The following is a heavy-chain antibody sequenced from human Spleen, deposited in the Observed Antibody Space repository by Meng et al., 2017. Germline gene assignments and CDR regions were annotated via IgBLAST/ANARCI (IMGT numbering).Heavy chain of an antibody. CDR1: GGSFSGYY. CDR3: AKTMLRGVVYFQH. CDR2: INHSGST. J-gene: IGHJ1*01. Sequence: GSLRLSCAVYGGSFSGYYWSWIRQPPGKGLEWIGEINHSGSTNYNPSLKSRVTISVDTSKNQFSLKLTSVTAADTAVYYCAKTMLRGVVYFQHWGQGTLVTVSS. D-gene: IGHD3-10*01. V-gene: IGHV4-34*01.